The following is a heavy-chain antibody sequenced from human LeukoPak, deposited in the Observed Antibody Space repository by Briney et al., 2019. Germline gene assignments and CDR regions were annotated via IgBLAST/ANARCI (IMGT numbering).Heavy chain of an antibody. CDR2: INHSGST. J-gene: IGHJ5*02. V-gene: IGHV4-34*01. Sequence: RPSETLSLTCAVYGGSFSGYYWSWIRQPPGKGLEWIGEINHSGSTNYNPSLKSRVTITVDTSKNQFSLKLSSVTAADTAVYYCARAFGRGYSYGTWGQGTLVTVSS. CDR1: GGSFSGYY. CDR3: ARAFGRGYSYGT. D-gene: IGHD5-18*01.